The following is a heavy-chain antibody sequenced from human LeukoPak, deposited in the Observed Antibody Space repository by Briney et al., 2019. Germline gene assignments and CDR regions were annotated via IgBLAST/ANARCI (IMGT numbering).Heavy chain of an antibody. CDR1: GYTFINYY. Sequence: ASVKVSCKASGYTFINYYMHWVRQAPGQGLEWMGIINPSGGSTSYAQKFQGRVTMTRDTSTSTVYMELSSLRSEDTAVYYCARDESTSILWWWGQGTLVSVSS. D-gene: IGHD2-21*01. V-gene: IGHV1-46*01. CDR3: ARDESTSILWW. CDR2: INPSGGST. J-gene: IGHJ1*01.